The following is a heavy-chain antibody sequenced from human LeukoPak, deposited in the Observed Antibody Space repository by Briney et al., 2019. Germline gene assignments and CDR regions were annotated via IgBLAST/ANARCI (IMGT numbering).Heavy chain of an antibody. J-gene: IGHJ6*03. D-gene: IGHD3-10*01. V-gene: IGHV3-30*18. CDR2: ISYDGSNK. Sequence: PGGSLRLSCAASGFTFSSYGMHWVRQAPGKGLEWVAVISYDGSNKYYADSVKGRFTISRDNSKNTLYLQMNSLRAEDTAVYYCAKAGGYYYGLYYYYMDVWGKGTTVTISS. CDR3: AKAGGYYYGLYYYYMDV. CDR1: GFTFSSYG.